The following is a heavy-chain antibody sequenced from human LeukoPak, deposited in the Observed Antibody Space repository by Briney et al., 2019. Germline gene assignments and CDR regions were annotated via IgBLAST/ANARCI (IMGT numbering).Heavy chain of an antibody. Sequence: GGSLRLSCAASGFTFDDYTMHWVRHAPGKGLEWVSLISWDGGSTYYADSVKGRFTISRDNSKNSLYLQMNSLRTEDTALYYCAKGVHYYGSGSHLDYWGQGTLATVSS. CDR3: AKGVHYYGSGSHLDY. CDR1: GFTFDDYT. V-gene: IGHV3-43*01. J-gene: IGHJ4*02. D-gene: IGHD3-10*01. CDR2: ISWDGGST.